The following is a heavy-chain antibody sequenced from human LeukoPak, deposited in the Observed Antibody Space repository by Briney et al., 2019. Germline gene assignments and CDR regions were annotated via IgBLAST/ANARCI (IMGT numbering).Heavy chain of an antibody. D-gene: IGHD3-10*01. CDR3: TKSDGYGLIRI. CDR2: IYYSGNT. Sequence: PSQTLSLTCTVPGGSISSGSYYWSWIRQPPGSLLEWIGSIYYSGNTYYSPCLMSRGTISVGTSKNQFSLNLSSVTAADMAAYYCTKSDGYGLIRICGRGTMLTVSP. J-gene: IGHJ3*02. CDR1: GGSISSGSYY. V-gene: IGHV4-39*07.